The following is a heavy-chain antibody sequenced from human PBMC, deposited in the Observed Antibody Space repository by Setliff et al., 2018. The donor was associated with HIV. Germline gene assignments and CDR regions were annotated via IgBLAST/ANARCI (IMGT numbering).Heavy chain of an antibody. CDR2: INPNIGST. D-gene: IGHD3-9*01. CDR3: ARDYRTTDILSSGYMDV. Sequence: ASVKVSCKASGYTFTGYYIRWVRQAPGQGLQWMGRINPNIGSTNYAQNFQGRATMTRDTSVNTAFMELSNLRSDDTAVYYCARDYRTTDILSSGYMDVWGKGTTVTVSS. J-gene: IGHJ6*03. V-gene: IGHV1-2*06. CDR1: GYTFTGYY.